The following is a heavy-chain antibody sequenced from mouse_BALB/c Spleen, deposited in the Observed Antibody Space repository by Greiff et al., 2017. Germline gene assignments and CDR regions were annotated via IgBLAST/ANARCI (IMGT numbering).Heavy chain of an antibody. J-gene: IGHJ2*01. CDR3: ARLGYDGGFDY. Sequence: QVQLQQSGPELVKPGASVKISCKASGYAFSSSWMNWVKQRPGQGLEWIGRIYPGDGDTNYNGKFKGKATLTADKSSSTAYMQLSSLTSVDSAVYFCARLGYDGGFDYWGQGTTLTVSS. CDR1: GYAFSSSW. D-gene: IGHD2-2*01. V-gene: IGHV1-82*01. CDR2: IYPGDGDT.